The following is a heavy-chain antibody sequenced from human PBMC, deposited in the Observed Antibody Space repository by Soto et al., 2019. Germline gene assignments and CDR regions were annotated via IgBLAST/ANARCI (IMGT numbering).Heavy chain of an antibody. CDR1: GFTFDDYA. D-gene: IGHD2-15*01. CDR3: AKDTGSGGTPPLGSWGFDP. V-gene: IGHV3-9*01. J-gene: IGHJ5*02. CDR2: ISWNSGSI. Sequence: GGSLRLSCAASGFTFDDYAMHWVRQAPGKGLEWVSGISWNSGSIGYADSVKGRFTISRDNAKNSLYLQMNSLRAEDTALYYCAKDTGSGGTPPLGSWGFDPWGQGTLVTVSS.